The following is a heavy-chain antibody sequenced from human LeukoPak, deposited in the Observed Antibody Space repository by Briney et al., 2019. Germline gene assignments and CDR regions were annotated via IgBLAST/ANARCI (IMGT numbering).Heavy chain of an antibody. D-gene: IGHD5-24*01. Sequence: GGSLRLSCAASGFTFSSYSMNWVRQAPGKGLEWVSSISSSSSYIYYADSVKGRFTISRDNAKNSLYLQMNSLRAEDTAVYYCARVGRWLQSGDYWGQGTLVTVSS. CDR1: GFTFSSYS. V-gene: IGHV3-21*01. CDR3: ARVGRWLQSGDY. CDR2: ISSSSSYI. J-gene: IGHJ4*02.